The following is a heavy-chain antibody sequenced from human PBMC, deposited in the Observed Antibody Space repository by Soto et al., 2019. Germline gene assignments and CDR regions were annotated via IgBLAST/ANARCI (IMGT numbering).Heavy chain of an antibody. CDR1: GFTFSNAW. CDR2: IKSKTDGGTT. Sequence: EVQLVESGGGLVKPGGSLRLSCAASGFTFSNAWMSWVRQAPGKGLEWVGRIKSKTDGGTTDYAAPVKGRFTISRYDSKNTLELQMNSLKTQHTAVYYCTTPGTDCSGGSCYRPYYYYYYMDVWGKGTTVTVSS. V-gene: IGHV3-15*01. J-gene: IGHJ6*03. D-gene: IGHD2-15*01. CDR3: TTPGTDCSGGSCYRPYYYYYYMDV.